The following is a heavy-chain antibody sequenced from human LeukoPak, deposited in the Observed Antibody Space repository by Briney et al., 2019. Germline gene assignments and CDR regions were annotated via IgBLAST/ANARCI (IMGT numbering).Heavy chain of an antibody. CDR3: ARTYYYDSSGYFIDAFDI. CDR2: IYHSGST. V-gene: IGHV4-4*02. CDR1: GGSISSSNW. D-gene: IGHD3-22*01. Sequence: SETLSLTCAVSGGSISSSNWWSWVRQPPGKGLEWIGEIYHSGSTNYNPSLKSRVTISVDKSKNQFSLKLSSVTAADTAVYYCARTYYYDSSGYFIDAFDIWGQGTMVTVSS. J-gene: IGHJ3*02.